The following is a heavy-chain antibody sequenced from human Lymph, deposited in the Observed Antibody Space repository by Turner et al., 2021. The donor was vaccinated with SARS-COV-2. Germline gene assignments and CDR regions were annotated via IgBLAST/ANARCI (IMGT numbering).Heavy chain of an antibody. CDR1: GFTFCSYA. V-gene: IGHV3-30*04. Sequence: QVQLVESGGGVVQPGRYLRLSCAASGFTFCSYAMHWVRQAPGKGLEWVAVISYDGSNKYYADSVKGRFTISRDNSKNTLYLQVNSLRAEDTAVFYCATLCTIPYYSDSSGYYTDYWGQGTLGTVSS. J-gene: IGHJ4*02. CDR3: ATLCTIPYYSDSSGYYTDY. CDR2: ISYDGSNK. D-gene: IGHD3-22*01.